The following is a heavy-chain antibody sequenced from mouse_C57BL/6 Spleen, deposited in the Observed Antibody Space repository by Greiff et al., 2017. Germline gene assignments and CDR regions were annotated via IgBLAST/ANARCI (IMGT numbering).Heavy chain of an antibody. D-gene: IGHD1-1*01. Sequence: EVQLQQSGPELVKPGASVKMSCKASGYTFTDYNMHWVKQSHGKSLEWIGYINPNNGGTSYNQKFKGKATLTVTKSASTAYMELRSRTSEDSAVYYCARGDYYGSSASFAYWGQGTLVTVSA. CDR2: INPNNGGT. CDR3: ARGDYYGSSASFAY. J-gene: IGHJ3*01. CDR1: GYTFTDYN. V-gene: IGHV1-22*01.